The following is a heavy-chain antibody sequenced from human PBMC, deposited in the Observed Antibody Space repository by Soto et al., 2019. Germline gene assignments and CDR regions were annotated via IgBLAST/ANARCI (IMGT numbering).Heavy chain of an antibody. Sequence: XSVKVSFKASRHNVINYYMHWVRQAPGQGLEWLGKIDPSDNSTSYAQKFQGRVTLTRDPSTNTVYVELRSLRSEDTAIYYCATNYYDSSGYLYWGQGTLVTVSS. CDR1: RHNVINYY. CDR2: IDPSDNST. V-gene: IGHV1-46*01. J-gene: IGHJ4*02. D-gene: IGHD3-22*01. CDR3: ATNYYDSSGYLY.